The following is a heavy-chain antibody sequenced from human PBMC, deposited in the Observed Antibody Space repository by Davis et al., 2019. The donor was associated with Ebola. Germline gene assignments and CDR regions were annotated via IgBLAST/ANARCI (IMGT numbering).Heavy chain of an antibody. D-gene: IGHD4-17*01. V-gene: IGHV2-70*16. Sequence: TLSLTCAVYGGSFSGYYWSWIRQPPGKALEWLARIDWDDDKFYSTSLKTRLTISKDTSKNQVVLTMTNMDPVDTATYYCARIPGHGDYAGCFDYWGQGTLVTVSS. CDR2: IDWDDDK. J-gene: IGHJ4*02. CDR1: GGSFSGYY. CDR3: ARIPGHGDYAGCFDY.